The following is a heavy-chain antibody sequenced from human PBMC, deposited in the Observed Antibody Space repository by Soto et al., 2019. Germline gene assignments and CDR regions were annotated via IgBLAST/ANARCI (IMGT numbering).Heavy chain of an antibody. CDR2: ISSNSAYI. CDR3: TRDASRDSSARGWFDP. CDR1: GFTFRSFT. D-gene: IGHD6-13*01. Sequence: EVHLVESGGGRVKPGGSLRLSCAASGFTFRSFTMNWVRQAPGKGLEWVSTISSNSAYIYYTDALRGRFTISRDNAKNSLHLQMNSLRAEDTAVYYCTRDASRDSSARGWFDPWGPGTLVTVSS. V-gene: IGHV3-21*01. J-gene: IGHJ5*02.